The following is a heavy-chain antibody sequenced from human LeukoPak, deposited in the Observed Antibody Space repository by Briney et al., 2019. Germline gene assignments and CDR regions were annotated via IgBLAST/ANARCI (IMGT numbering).Heavy chain of an antibody. V-gene: IGHV1-2*02. Sequence: ASVKVSCKASGYTFTDYYMHWVRQAPGQGLEWMGWINPNSGGTNYAQKFQGRVTMTRDTSISTAYMELSGLRSDDTAVYYCARHGRAMVGPWWYFDYWGQGTLVTVSS. D-gene: IGHD5-18*01. CDR3: ARHGRAMVGPWWYFDY. CDR1: GYTFTDYY. CDR2: INPNSGGT. J-gene: IGHJ4*02.